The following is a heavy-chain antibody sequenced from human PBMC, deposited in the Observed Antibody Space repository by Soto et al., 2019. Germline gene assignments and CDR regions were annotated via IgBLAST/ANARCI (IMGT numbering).Heavy chain of an antibody. Sequence: GGSLRLSCAASGFTFSSYSMNWVRQAPGKGLEWVAVIWYDGSNKYYADSVKGRFTISRDNSKNTLYLQMNSLRADDTAMYYCARVGRTDYTSGSYYYYGMDVWGQGTTVTVSS. J-gene: IGHJ6*02. CDR1: GFTFSSYS. V-gene: IGHV3-33*08. CDR3: ARVGRTDYTSGSYYYYGMDV. D-gene: IGHD3-10*01. CDR2: IWYDGSNK.